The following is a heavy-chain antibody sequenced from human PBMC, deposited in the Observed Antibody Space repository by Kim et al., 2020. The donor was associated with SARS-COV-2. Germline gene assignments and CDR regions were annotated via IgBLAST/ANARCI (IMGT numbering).Heavy chain of an antibody. CDR3: ARDLRLLWFGEFPGWF. Sequence: SETLSLTCTVSGGSISSSSYYWGWIRQPPGKGLEWIGSIYYSGSTYYNPSLKSRVTISVDTSKNQFSLKLSSVTAADTAVYYCARDLRLLWFGEFPGWF. J-gene: IGHJ5*01. D-gene: IGHD3-10*01. V-gene: IGHV4-39*07. CDR2: IYYSGST. CDR1: GGSISSSSYY.